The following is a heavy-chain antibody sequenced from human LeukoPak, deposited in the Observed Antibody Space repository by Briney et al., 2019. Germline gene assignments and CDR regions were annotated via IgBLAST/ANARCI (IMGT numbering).Heavy chain of an antibody. CDR1: GFTFGSYS. V-gene: IGHV3-21*01. J-gene: IGHJ3*02. CDR3: ARVRSQFGTDAFDI. Sequence: GGSLRLSCAASGFTFGSYSMNWVRQAPGKGLEWVSSISSSSSYIYYADSVKGRFTISRDNAKNSLYLQMNSLRAEDTAVYYCARVRSQFGTDAFDIWGRGTMVTVSS. CDR2: ISSSSSYI. D-gene: IGHD3-10*01.